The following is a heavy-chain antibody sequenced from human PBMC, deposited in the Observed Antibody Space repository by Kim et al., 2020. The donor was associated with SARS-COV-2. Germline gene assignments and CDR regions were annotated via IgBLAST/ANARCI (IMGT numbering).Heavy chain of an antibody. J-gene: IGHJ4*02. Sequence: YADSVKGRFTISRDNAKNSLYLQMNSLRAEDTAVYYCAREDWNYVPEMAYWGQGTLVTVSS. V-gene: IGHV3-21*01. D-gene: IGHD1-7*01. CDR3: AREDWNYVPEMAY.